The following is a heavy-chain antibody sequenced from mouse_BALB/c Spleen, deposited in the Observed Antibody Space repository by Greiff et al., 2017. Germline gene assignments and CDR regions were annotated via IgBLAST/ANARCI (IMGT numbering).Heavy chain of an antibody. CDR2: IYPGDGDT. D-gene: IGHD1-1*01. CDR3: ARWDYYGSSPAWFAY. Sequence: VQLQQSGAELVRPGSSVKISCKASGYAFSSYWMNWVKQRPGQGLEWIGQIYPGDGDTNYNGKFKGKATLTADKSSSTAYMQLSSLTSEDSAVYFCARWDYYGSSPAWFAYWGQGTLVTVSA. CDR1: GYAFSSYW. V-gene: IGHV1-80*01. J-gene: IGHJ3*01.